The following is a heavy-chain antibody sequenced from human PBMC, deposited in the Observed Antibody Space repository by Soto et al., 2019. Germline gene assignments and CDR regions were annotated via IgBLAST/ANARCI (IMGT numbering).Heavy chain of an antibody. V-gene: IGHV3-21*01. CDR3: ARDDRGYSGYDFAFDI. D-gene: IGHD5-12*01. CDR2: ISSSSSYI. CDR1: GFTFSSYS. Sequence: GGSLRLSCAASGFTFSSYSMNWVRQAPGKGLEWVSSISSSSSYIYYADSVKGRFTISRDNAKNSLYLQMNSLRAEDTAVYYCARDDRGYSGYDFAFDIWGQGTMVTVSS. J-gene: IGHJ3*02.